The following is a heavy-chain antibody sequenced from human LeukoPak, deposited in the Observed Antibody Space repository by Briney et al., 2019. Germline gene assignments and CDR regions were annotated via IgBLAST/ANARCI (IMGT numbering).Heavy chain of an antibody. D-gene: IGHD3-10*01. CDR2: ISGSGGST. Sequence: PGGSLRLSCAASGFTFSSYAMSWVRQAPGKGLEWVSAISGSGGSTYYADSVKGRFTISRDNSKNTLYLQMNSLRAEDTAVYYCALWFGELLPKGDFDYWGQGTLVTVSS. CDR3: ALWFGELLPKGDFDY. J-gene: IGHJ4*02. CDR1: GFTFSSYA. V-gene: IGHV3-23*01.